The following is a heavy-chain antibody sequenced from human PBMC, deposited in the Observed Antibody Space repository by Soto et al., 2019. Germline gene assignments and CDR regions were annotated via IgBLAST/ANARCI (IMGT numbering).Heavy chain of an antibody. Sequence: PGGSLRLSCVASGFTFSSYDMHWVRQATGKGLEWVSAIGTAGDTYYPGSVKGRFTISRENAKNSLYLQRNSLRAGDTPVYYCATGPDCSSTSCTLGAFDIWGEGTMVTVSS. V-gene: IGHV3-13*04. CDR1: GFTFSSYD. CDR2: IGTAGDT. J-gene: IGHJ3*02. D-gene: IGHD2-2*01. CDR3: ATGPDCSSTSCTLGAFDI.